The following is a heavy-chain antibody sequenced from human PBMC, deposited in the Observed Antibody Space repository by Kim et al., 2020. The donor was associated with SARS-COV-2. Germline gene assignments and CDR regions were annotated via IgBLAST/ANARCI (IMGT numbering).Heavy chain of an antibody. CDR3: ARGGGSGSYWGYYFDY. D-gene: IGHD3-10*01. V-gene: IGHV3-43*01. CDR2: ISWDGT. Sequence: GGSLRLSCAASGFTFDDYSMHWVRQAPGKGLEWVSLISWDGTYYADSVKGRFTISRDNSKNSLYLQMNSLRTEDTAFYYCARGGGSGSYWGYYFDYWSQG. CDR1: GFTFDDYS. J-gene: IGHJ4*02.